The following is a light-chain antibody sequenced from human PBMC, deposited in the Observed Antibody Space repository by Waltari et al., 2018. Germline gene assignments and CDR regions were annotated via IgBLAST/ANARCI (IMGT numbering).Light chain of an antibody. J-gene: IGKJ4*01. CDR1: QSVGSY. V-gene: IGKV3-11*01. CDR3: QQRTNWPSLT. CDR2: DAS. Sequence: EIVLTQSPATLYLSPGERATLSCRASQSVGSYLAWYQHRPGQAPSLLIYDASTRATGIPARFSGSGSGTDFTLTISSLEPEDFAVYYCQQRTNWPSLTFGGGTKVEIK.